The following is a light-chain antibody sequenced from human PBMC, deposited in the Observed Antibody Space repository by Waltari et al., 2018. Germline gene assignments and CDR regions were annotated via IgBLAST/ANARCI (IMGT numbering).Light chain of an antibody. Sequence: EIVLTQSPGTLSLSPGERATFSCRASQSVSSSYLAWDQQKPGQAPRLPIYGASRRATGSPDMVSGSGSGTDFTLHISRLEPEDFSVYYCQQYGSSPPDTFGQRTKLEIK. CDR1: QSVSSSY. J-gene: IGKJ2*01. CDR3: QQYGSSPPDT. CDR2: GAS. V-gene: IGKV3-20*01.